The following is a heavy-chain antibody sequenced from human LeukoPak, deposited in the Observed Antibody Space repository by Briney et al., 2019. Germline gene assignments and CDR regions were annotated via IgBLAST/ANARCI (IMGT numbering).Heavy chain of an antibody. J-gene: IGHJ4*02. D-gene: IGHD6-19*01. CDR2: ISYDGGNK. Sequence: GGSLRLSCAAPGFTFSSYGMHWVRQAPGKGLEWVAVISYDGGNKYYADSVKGRFTISRDNSKNTLYLQMNSLRAEDTAVYYCARDGYSSGWSLGYFDYWGQGTLVTVSS. CDR3: ARDGYSSGWSLGYFDY. V-gene: IGHV3-30*03. CDR1: GFTFSSYG.